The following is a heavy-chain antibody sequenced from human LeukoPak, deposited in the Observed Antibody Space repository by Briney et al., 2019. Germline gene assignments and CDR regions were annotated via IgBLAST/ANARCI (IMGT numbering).Heavy chain of an antibody. D-gene: IGHD6-19*01. J-gene: IGHJ4*02. Sequence: PGGSLRLSCAASGFTFSSYAMSWVRQAPGKGLEWVSAISGSGGSTYYADSVKGRFTISRDNSKNTLYLQMNGLRAEDTAVYYCAKRNRIAVAGSVFDYWGQGTLVTVSS. CDR1: GFTFSSYA. V-gene: IGHV3-23*01. CDR3: AKRNRIAVAGSVFDY. CDR2: ISGSGGST.